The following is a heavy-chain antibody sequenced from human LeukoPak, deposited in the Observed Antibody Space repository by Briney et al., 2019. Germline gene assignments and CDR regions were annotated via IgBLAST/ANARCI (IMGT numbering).Heavy chain of an antibody. V-gene: IGHV1-2*02. Sequence: ASVKVSCKASGYSFTAYYIHWVRQAPGQGLEWLGWISPHSGVTNYAQAFGGRVTMTRDTSINTAYMELNRLTSDDTATYYCARAYRNTNDVGHWGQGTLVIVSS. CDR2: ISPHSGVT. CDR3: ARAYRNTNDVGH. J-gene: IGHJ4*02. CDR1: GYSFTAYY. D-gene: IGHD1-1*01.